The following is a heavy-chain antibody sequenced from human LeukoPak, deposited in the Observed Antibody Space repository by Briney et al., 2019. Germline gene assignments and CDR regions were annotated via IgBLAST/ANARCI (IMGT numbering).Heavy chain of an antibody. CDR1: GFTFSSYS. Sequence: GGSLRLSCAASGFTFSSYSMNWVRQAPGKGLEWVANIRQDGNEKYYVDSVKGRFTISRDNAKNSLYLQMNSLRVEDMAVYYCIRAMDVWGPGTTVTVSS. J-gene: IGHJ6*02. CDR3: IRAMDV. CDR2: IRQDGNEK. V-gene: IGHV3-7*03.